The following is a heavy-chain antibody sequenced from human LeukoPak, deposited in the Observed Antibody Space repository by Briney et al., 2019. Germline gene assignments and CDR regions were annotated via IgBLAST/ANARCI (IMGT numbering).Heavy chain of an antibody. CDR3: ARHDSSSWYSQHWFDP. D-gene: IGHD6-13*01. CDR2: INHSGST. V-gene: IGHV4-34*01. J-gene: IGHJ5*02. CDR1: GGSFSGYY. Sequence: PSETLSLTCAVYGGSFSGYYWSWIRQPPGKGLEWIGEINHSGSTNYNPSLKSRVTISVDTSKNQFSLKLSSVTAADTAVYYCARHDSSSWYSQHWFDPWGQGTLVTVSS.